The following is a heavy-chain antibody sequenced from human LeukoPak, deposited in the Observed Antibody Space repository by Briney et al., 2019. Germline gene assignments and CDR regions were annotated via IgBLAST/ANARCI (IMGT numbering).Heavy chain of an antibody. CDR3: ARGWVLYDYVWGSYRTMPAGFDY. J-gene: IGHJ4*02. Sequence: PGGSLRLSCAASGFTFSTYAVSWVRQAPGKGLEWVSSISGSGGSTSYADSVKGRFTISRDNSKNTLYLQMNSLRAEDTAVYYCARGWVLYDYVWGSYRTMPAGFDYWGQGTLVTVSS. V-gene: IGHV3-23*01. CDR2: ISGSGGST. D-gene: IGHD3-16*02. CDR1: GFTFSTYA.